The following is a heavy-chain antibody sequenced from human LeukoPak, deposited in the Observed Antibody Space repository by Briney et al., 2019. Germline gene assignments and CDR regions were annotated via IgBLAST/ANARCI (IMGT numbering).Heavy chain of an antibody. CDR1: GFIFSSYD. Sequence: GGSLGLSCAASGFIFSSYDMHWVRQAPGKGLEWVAFIRYDGSDKDYADSVKGRFTISRDNSKNTLYLQMNSLRAEDTAVYYCARDPDIAIAGPSYFDYWGQGTLVTVSS. CDR2: IRYDGSDK. V-gene: IGHV3-30*02. CDR3: ARDPDIAIAGPSYFDY. D-gene: IGHD6-13*01. J-gene: IGHJ4*02.